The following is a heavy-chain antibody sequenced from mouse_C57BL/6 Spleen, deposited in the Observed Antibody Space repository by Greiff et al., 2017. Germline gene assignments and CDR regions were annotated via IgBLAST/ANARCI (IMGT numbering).Heavy chain of an antibody. J-gene: IGHJ4*01. CDR1: GFTFSSYA. V-gene: IGHV5-4*01. D-gene: IGHD1-1*01. CDR3: ARDLEDYGSSYMDY. Sequence: EVHLVESGGGLVKPGGSLKLSCAASGFTFSSYAMSWVRQTPEKRLEWVATISDGGSYTYYPDNVKGRFTISRDNAKNNLYLQMSHLKSEDTAMYYCARDLEDYGSSYMDYWGQGTSVTVSS. CDR2: ISDGGSYT.